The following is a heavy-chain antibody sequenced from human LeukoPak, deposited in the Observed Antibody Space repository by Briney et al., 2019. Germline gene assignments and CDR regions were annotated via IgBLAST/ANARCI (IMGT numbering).Heavy chain of an antibody. CDR1: GFTFSSSS. CDR3: ARDGQWELKEG. D-gene: IGHD1-26*01. J-gene: IGHJ4*02. Sequence: GGSLRLSCAASGFTFSSSSMNWVRQAPGKGLEWVSYISSSSSTIYYADSVKGRFTISRDNAKNSLYLQMNSLRAEDTAVYYCARDGQWELKEGWGQGTLVTVSS. CDR2: ISSSSSTI. V-gene: IGHV3-48*01.